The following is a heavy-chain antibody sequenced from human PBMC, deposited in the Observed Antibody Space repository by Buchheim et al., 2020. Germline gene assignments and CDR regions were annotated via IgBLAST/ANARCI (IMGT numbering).Heavy chain of an antibody. J-gene: IGHJ4*02. Sequence: VELVESGGGQVRPGGSLRLPCEASGFTFSYYHMDWVRQAPGKGLEWVASIASRTTLMYHAEAVKGRFTISRDNAKNSLYLQMTSLRGEDTAVYYCARVGAIGGNDYWGQGTL. CDR3: ARVGAIGGNDY. D-gene: IGHD3-16*01. CDR1: GFTFSYYH. V-gene: IGHV3-21*01. CDR2: IASRTTLM.